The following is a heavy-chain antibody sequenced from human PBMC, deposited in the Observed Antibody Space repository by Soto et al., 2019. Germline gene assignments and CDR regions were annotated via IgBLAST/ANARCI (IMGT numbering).Heavy chain of an antibody. CDR1: GFTFSSYW. D-gene: IGHD1-26*01. CDR2: INSDGSST. CDR3: ARGGWEWELTTYYYGMDV. V-gene: IGHV3-74*01. Sequence: PGGSLRLSCAASGFTFSSYWMHWVRQAPGKGLVWVSRINSDGSSTSYADSVKGRFTISRDNAKNTLYLQMNSLRAEDTAVYYCARGGWEWELTTYYYGMDVWGQGTTVTVSS. J-gene: IGHJ6*02.